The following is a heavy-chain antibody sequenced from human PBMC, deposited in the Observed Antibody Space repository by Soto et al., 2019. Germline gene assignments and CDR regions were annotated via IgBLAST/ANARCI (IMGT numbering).Heavy chain of an antibody. Sequence: LSLTCTVSGGSINSNYWSWIRQPPGKGLEWIGYIYYSGSTNYNPSLKSRVTISVDTSKKQFYLKLNSVTAADTAVYYCARDRGANGAYFDYWGQGTLVTVS. CDR2: IYYSGST. CDR3: ARDRGANGAYFDY. V-gene: IGHV4-59*01. D-gene: IGHD3-10*01. J-gene: IGHJ4*02. CDR1: GGSINSNY.